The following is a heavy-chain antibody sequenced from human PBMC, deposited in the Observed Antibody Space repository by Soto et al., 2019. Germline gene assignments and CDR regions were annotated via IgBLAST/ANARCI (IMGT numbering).Heavy chain of an antibody. CDR3: ARDRYAGSGSPFPAY. D-gene: IGHD3-10*01. CDR2: IYYLGST. Sequence: ETLSLTCTVSGDSMSDSFWSWIRQSPGKGLEWIGYIYYLGSTDYNPSLKSRVTILLDTSKKQVSLRLTSVTVADTARYYCARDRYAGSGSPFPAYWGPGTLVTVSS. V-gene: IGHV4-59*01. J-gene: IGHJ4*02. CDR1: GDSMSDSF.